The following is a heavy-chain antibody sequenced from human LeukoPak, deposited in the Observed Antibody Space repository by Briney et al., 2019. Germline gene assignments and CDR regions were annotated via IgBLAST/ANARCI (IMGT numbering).Heavy chain of an antibody. V-gene: IGHV4-59*01. D-gene: IGHD3-3*01. J-gene: IGHJ5*02. Sequence: SETLSLTCTVSGGSISSYYWSWIRQPPGKGLEWIGYIYYSGSTNYNPSLKSRVTISVDTSKNQFSLKLSSVTAADTAVYYCARLGYDFWSGFNWFDPWGQGTLVTVSS. CDR2: IYYSGST. CDR3: ARLGYDFWSGFNWFDP. CDR1: GGSISSYY.